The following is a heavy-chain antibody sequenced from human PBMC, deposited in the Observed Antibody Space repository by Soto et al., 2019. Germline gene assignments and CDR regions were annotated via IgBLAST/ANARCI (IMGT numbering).Heavy chain of an antibody. Sequence: PGGSLRLSCTASGFTFGDYEMKWVRQAPGKGLEWVGFIRSKAYGGSAEYAASVKGRFTISRDDSKSIAYLQMNSLKTEDTAVYYCTRDLAPADWVPGYSYGMDVWGLGTTVTVSS. CDR1: GFTFGDYE. CDR3: TRDLAPADWVPGYSYGMDV. CDR2: IRSKAYGGSA. J-gene: IGHJ6*02. V-gene: IGHV3-49*04. D-gene: IGHD3-9*01.